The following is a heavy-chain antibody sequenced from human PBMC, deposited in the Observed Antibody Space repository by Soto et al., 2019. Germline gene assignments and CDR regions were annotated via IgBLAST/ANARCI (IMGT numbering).Heavy chain of an antibody. CDR2: IKEDGTEK. D-gene: IGHD1-26*01. V-gene: IGHV3-7*03. Sequence: EVQLVESGGGLVQPGGSLRLSCAASEFTFSNFWMSWVRQPPGKGLEWVGNIKEDGTEKYYADSVKGRFTISRDSAKNSLYLQMVSLRGEDTAVYYCARLRKGGFCDYWGQGSLVTVST. J-gene: IGHJ4*02. CDR1: EFTFSNFW. CDR3: ARLRKGGFCDY.